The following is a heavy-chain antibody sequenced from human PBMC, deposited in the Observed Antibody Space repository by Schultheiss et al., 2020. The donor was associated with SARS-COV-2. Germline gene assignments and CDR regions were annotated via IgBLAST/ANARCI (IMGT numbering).Heavy chain of an antibody. D-gene: IGHD6-19*01. CDR3: ARGYSGWRSEWFDP. Sequence: SETLCLTCTVSGGSISSYYWSWIRQPAGKGLEWIGRIYTSGSTNYNPSLKSRVTMSVDTSKKQFSLNLSSVTAADTAVYYCARGYSGWRSEWFDPWGQGTLVTVSS. V-gene: IGHV4-4*07. CDR2: IYTSGST. CDR1: GGSISSYY. J-gene: IGHJ5*02.